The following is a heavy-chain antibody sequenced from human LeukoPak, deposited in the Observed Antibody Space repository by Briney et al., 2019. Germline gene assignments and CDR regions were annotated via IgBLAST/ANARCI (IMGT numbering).Heavy chain of an antibody. V-gene: IGHV3-66*01. CDR2: IYSGGST. D-gene: IGHD5-12*01. J-gene: IGHJ4*02. CDR3: ARAKGYSGYERYFDY. CDR1: GFTVSSNY. Sequence: GGSLRLSCAASGFTVSSNYMSWVRQVPGKGLEWVSVIYSGGSTYYADSVKGRFTISRDNSKNTLYLQMNSLRAEDTAVYYCARAKGYSGYERYFDYWGQGTLVTVSS.